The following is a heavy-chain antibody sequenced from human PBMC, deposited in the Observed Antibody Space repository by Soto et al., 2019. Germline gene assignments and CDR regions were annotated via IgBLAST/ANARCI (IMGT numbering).Heavy chain of an antibody. CDR2: VYYTGTT. D-gene: IGHD1-26*01. Sequence: QLQLQESGPGLVKPSETLSLTCTVSGGSIKNTGANWGWVRQPPGKGLEWIGSVYYTGTTYYNTSLQSRVTISIDTSKNLYSLSVNSVAAADTAVYYCATHTSGSRNGPHTWGQGTLVTVSS. J-gene: IGHJ5*02. V-gene: IGHV4-39*01. CDR1: GGSIKNTGAN. CDR3: ATHTSGSRNGPHT.